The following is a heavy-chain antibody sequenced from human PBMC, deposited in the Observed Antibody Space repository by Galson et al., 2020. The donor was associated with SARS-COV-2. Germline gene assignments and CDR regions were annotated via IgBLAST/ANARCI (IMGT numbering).Heavy chain of an antibody. J-gene: IGHJ4*02. CDR2: IRGDGSEE. V-gene: IGHV3-7*01. CDR3: SREDWQGGF. CDR1: GFTINDFR. Sequence: GGSLRLSCAVSGFTINDFRMSWFRQAPGKGLEWVANIRGDGSEENYVDSVKGRFFISRDNAENSLYLQMNSLRVEDTAVYYCSREDWQGGFWGQGTLVSVSS. D-gene: IGHD3-9*01.